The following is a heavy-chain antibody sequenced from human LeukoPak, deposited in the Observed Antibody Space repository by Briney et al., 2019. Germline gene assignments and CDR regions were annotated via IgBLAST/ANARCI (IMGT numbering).Heavy chain of an antibody. CDR1: GFTFSSYA. V-gene: IGHV3-23*01. CDR2: ISGSGGST. Sequence: PGGSLRLSCAASGFTFSSYAMSWVRQAPGKGLEWVSAISGSGGSTYYADSLKGRFTISRDNSKNTLYLQMNSLRAADTATYFCVKDAPLPFDFWGQGALVIVSS. CDR3: VKDAPLPFDF. J-gene: IGHJ4*02.